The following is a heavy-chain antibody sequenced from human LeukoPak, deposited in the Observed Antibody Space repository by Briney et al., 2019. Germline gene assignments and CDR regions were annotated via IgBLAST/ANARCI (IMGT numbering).Heavy chain of an antibody. V-gene: IGHV3-33*08. D-gene: IGHD2-21*02. CDR1: GFTFSSYG. Sequence: GRSLRLSCAASGFTFSSYGMHWVRQAPGKGLEWVAVIWYDGSNKYYADSVKGRFTISRDNSKNTLYLQMNSLRAEDTAVYYCARDLGAYCGGDCYQEGVDYWGQGTLVTVSS. CDR2: IWYDGSNK. J-gene: IGHJ4*02. CDR3: ARDLGAYCGGDCYQEGVDY.